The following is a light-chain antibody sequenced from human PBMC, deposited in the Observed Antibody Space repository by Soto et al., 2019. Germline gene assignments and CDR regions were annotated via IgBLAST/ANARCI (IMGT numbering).Light chain of an antibody. J-gene: IGKJ1*01. CDR3: RQYNNWPPQT. Sequence: EIVMTQSPATLSVSPGERATLSCRASQSVRSNLAWYQQKPGQAPRLLMYGASTRATVNPARFSGSGSGTEFTLTISSLQSEDFAVYYCRQYNNWPPQTFGQGTKVEIK. V-gene: IGKV3-15*01. CDR1: QSVRSN. CDR2: GAS.